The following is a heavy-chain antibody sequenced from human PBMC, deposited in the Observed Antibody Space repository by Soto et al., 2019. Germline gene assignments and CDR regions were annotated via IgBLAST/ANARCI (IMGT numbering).Heavy chain of an antibody. CDR1: GFTFSDYA. Sequence: PGGSLRPSCTASGFTFSDYAMSWVRQPPGKGLEWVSAISPVGSTYYADSVKGRFTVSRATSKNTLYLHMNSLRAEDTAVYYCANFPSWCSSTSCYTEPFDYWGQGTLVTVSS. J-gene: IGHJ4*02. CDR3: ANFPSWCSSTSCYTEPFDY. V-gene: IGHV3-23*01. CDR2: ISPVGST. D-gene: IGHD2-2*02.